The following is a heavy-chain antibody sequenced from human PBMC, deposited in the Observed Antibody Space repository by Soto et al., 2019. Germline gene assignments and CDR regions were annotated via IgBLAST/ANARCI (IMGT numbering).Heavy chain of an antibody. CDR2: IYYSGST. V-gene: IGHV4-59*08. J-gene: IGHJ4*02. D-gene: IGHD1-26*01. CDR1: GCSISSYY. Sequence: SETLSLTCTVSGCSISSYYWSWIRQPPGKGLEWIGYIYYSGSTNYNPSLKSRVTISVDTSKNQFSLSLTSVTAADTAIYYCARGDPLWERDYYFDSWGQGTLVTSPQ. CDR3: ARGDPLWERDYYFDS.